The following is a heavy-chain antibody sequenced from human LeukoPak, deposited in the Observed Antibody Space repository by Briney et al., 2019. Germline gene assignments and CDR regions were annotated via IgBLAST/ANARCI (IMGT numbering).Heavy chain of an antibody. J-gene: IGHJ4*02. Sequence: GGSLRLSCAASGFTFSTYSMNWLRLAPGKGLEWVSAITGSGDSTYYADSVKGRFTISRDNSMNTLYLQMDSLRAEDTALYYCATRGYSFDYWGQGTLVTVSS. CDR2: ITGSGDST. CDR1: GFTFSTYS. V-gene: IGHV3-23*01. D-gene: IGHD3-22*01. CDR3: ATRGYSFDY.